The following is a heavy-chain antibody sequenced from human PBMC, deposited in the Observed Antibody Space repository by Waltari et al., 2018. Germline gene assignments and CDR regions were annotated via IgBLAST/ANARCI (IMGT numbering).Heavy chain of an antibody. Sequence: QVQLQQWGAGLLKPSETLSLTCAVYGGSFSGYYWSWIRQPPGKGLEWIGEIIHRGRTNTNPSLKMRVTISVDTSKNQFSLKLSSVTAADAAVYYCAGGGRYYYDSSGYYYFDYWGQGTLVTVSS. J-gene: IGHJ4*02. CDR1: GGSFSGYY. CDR3: AGGGRYYYDSSGYYYFDY. V-gene: IGHV4-34*01. D-gene: IGHD3-22*01. CDR2: IIHRGRT.